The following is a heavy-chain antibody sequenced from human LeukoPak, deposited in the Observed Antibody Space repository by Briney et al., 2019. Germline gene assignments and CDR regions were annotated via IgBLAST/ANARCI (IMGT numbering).Heavy chain of an antibody. D-gene: IGHD4-17*01. CDR1: GYTFTGYY. CDR3: ARLDYGDHPY. CDR2: INPNSGAT. Sequence: GASVKVSCKASGYTFTGYYVYWVRQAPGQGLEWMGWINPNSGATSYAQKFQGRVTMTRDTSISTAYMELSGLRSDDTAAYYCARLDYGDHPYWGQGTLVTVSS. V-gene: IGHV1-2*02. J-gene: IGHJ4*02.